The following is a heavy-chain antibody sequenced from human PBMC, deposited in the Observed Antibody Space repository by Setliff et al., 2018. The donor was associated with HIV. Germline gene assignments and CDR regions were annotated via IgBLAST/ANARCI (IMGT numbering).Heavy chain of an antibody. Sequence: SETLSLTCTVYGGSFSNYYTNWIRKPPGKGLEWIGELSPSGTTRPNPSLQSRVIISLDTSKNQFSLKLTSVTAADTAMYYCAAFLVSPVTTQDYWGQGTPVTVSS. D-gene: IGHD4-17*01. CDR2: LSPSGTT. V-gene: IGHV4-34*01. J-gene: IGHJ4*02. CDR3: AAFLVSPVTTQDY. CDR1: GGSFSNYY.